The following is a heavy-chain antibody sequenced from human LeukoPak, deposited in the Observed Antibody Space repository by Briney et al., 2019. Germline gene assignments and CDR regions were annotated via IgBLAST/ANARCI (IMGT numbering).Heavy chain of an antibody. D-gene: IGHD3-10*01. Sequence: QPGGSLRLSCAASGFTFSSYWMHWVRQAPGKGLVWVSRINSDGSSTSYADSVKGRFTISRDNAENTLYLQMNSLRAEDTAVYYCARAGIPIYYYYMDVWGKGTTVTISS. J-gene: IGHJ6*03. CDR3: ARAGIPIYYYYMDV. V-gene: IGHV3-74*01. CDR1: GFTFSSYW. CDR2: INSDGSST.